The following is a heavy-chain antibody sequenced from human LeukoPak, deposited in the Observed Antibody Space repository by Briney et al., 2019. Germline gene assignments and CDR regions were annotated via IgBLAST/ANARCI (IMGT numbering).Heavy chain of an antibody. D-gene: IGHD3-22*01. J-gene: IGHJ4*02. CDR2: MYYSGST. Sequence: PSETLSLTCTVSGGSISSSTDYWGWIRQPPGKGLEWIGSMYYSGSTSYNPSLKSRVTISVDTSKNQFSLKLRSVTAADTAVYYCAAMIGYFDYWGQGILVTVSS. CDR3: AAMIGYFDY. CDR1: GGSISSSTDY. V-gene: IGHV4-39*01.